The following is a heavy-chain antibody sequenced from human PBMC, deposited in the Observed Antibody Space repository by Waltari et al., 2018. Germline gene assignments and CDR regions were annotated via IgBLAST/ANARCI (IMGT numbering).Heavy chain of an antibody. CDR3: GRDVYGDYVGGGGGAFDI. Sequence: EVQLVESGGGLVQPGGSLRLSCAASGFTVSSNYMSWVRQAPGKGLEWVSVIYSVGSTYYADSVKGRFTISRDNAKNSLYLQMSSLRAEDTAVYYCGRDVYGDYVGGGGGAFDIWGQGTMVTVSS. V-gene: IGHV3-66*01. CDR1: GFTVSSNY. D-gene: IGHD4-17*01. CDR2: IYSVGST. J-gene: IGHJ3*02.